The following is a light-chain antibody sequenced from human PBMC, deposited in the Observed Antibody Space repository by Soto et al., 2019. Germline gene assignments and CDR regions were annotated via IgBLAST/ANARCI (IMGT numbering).Light chain of an antibody. CDR3: SSYTTSGTPV. V-gene: IGLV2-14*01. CDR1: SSDVGGYNY. Sequence: QSVLTQPASVSGSTGKTITISCTGTSSDVGGYNYLSWYQQHPGKAPKVMIYEVSNRPSGVSNRFSGSKSGNTASLTISGLQAEDEADYFCSSYTTSGTPVFGGGTKLTVL. J-gene: IGLJ3*02. CDR2: EVS.